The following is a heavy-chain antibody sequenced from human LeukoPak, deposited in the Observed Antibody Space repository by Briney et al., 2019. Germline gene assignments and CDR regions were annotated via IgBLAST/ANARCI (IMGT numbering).Heavy chain of an antibody. V-gene: IGHV4-59*08. CDR3: ARLTMVRGVINLYYFDY. J-gene: IGHJ4*02. Sequence: PSETLSLTCTVSGGSISSYYWSWIRQPPGKGLEWIGYIYYSGSTNYNPSLKSRVTISVDTSKNQFSLKLSSVHAADTAVYYCARLTMVRGVINLYYFDYWGQGTLVTVSS. CDR2: IYYSGST. CDR1: GGSISSYY. D-gene: IGHD3-10*01.